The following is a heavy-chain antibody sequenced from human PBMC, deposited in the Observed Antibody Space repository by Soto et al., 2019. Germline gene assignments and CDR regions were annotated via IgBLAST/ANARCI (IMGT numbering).Heavy chain of an antibody. CDR2: ISKDGSNK. J-gene: IGHJ6*02. CDR3: AKGRSYYYYYGVDV. Sequence: GGSLRLSCAASGFTLSTYVMHWVRQAPGKGLEWVAVISKDGSNKQYIDSVEGRFTVSRDNSKSTLYLQMNSLRAEDTALYYCAKGRSYYYYYGVDVWGQGTTVTVSS. CDR1: GFTLSTYV. V-gene: IGHV3-30-3*01.